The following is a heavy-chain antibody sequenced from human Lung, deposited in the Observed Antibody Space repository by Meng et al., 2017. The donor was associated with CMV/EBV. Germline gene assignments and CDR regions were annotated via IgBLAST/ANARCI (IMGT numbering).Heavy chain of an antibody. CDR3: ARHQNGGTYPLDY. CDR2: NYYSGST. V-gene: IGHV4-59*08. CDR1: GGSISTYD. Sequence: VQVQEAGPGLVKPSETLSLLCAFSGGSISTYDWSWIRQHPGKGLEWIGNNYYSGSTNYNPSLASRVTLSVDSSKNQFSLKLSSVTAADTAVYYCARHQNGGTYPLDYWGQGTLVTVSS. J-gene: IGHJ4*02. D-gene: IGHD3-16*02.